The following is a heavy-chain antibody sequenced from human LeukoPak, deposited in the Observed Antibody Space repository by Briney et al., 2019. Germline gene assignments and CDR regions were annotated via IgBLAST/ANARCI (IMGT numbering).Heavy chain of an antibody. Sequence: GVSLKISCKGSGYSFTSYWISWVPQMPGKGLEWMGRIDPSDSYTNYSPSFQGHVTISADKSISTAYLQWSSLKASDTAMYYCARRPWYSSGWYGGVDFDYWGQGTLVTVSS. D-gene: IGHD6-19*01. CDR1: GYSFTSYW. CDR3: ARRPWYSSGWYGGVDFDY. CDR2: IDPSDSYT. J-gene: IGHJ4*02. V-gene: IGHV5-10-1*01.